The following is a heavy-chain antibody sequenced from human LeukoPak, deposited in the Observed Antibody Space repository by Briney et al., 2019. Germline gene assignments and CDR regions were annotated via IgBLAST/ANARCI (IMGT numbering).Heavy chain of an antibody. D-gene: IGHD5-18*01. CDR2: IYDTVGI. J-gene: IGHJ4*02. CDR3: VTIKRGNIFGYFDL. V-gene: IGHV4-59*11. Sequence: SETLPLTCTVSGGSLSSHHWGWIRQSPGRGLEWIGYIYDTVGIKDNPSLKSRISLSADTSKNQLSLSLRSATAADTAVYYCVTIKRGNIFGYFDLWGQGILVTVAS. CDR1: GGSLSSHH.